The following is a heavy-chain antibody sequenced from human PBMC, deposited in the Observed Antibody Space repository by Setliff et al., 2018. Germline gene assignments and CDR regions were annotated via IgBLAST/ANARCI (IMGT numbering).Heavy chain of an antibody. CDR2: IYSDNMTT. J-gene: IGHJ4*02. CDR3: ARLPNYVWGSPVDY. V-gene: IGHV3-23*03. D-gene: IGHD3-16*01. CDR1: GFTFKSYA. Sequence: PGESLKISCATSGFTFKSYAMIWVRQTPGKGLEWVSLIYSDNMTTSYADSVKGRFTISRDNSKSTLYLQMNSLRPEDTAVYYCARLPNYVWGSPVDYWGQGTLVTVSS.